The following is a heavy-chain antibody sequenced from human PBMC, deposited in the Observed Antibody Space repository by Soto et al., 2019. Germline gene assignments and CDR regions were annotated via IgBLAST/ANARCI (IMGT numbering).Heavy chain of an antibody. D-gene: IGHD3-22*01. J-gene: IGHJ4*02. CDR3: TTFDSSGYGSRGVDY. Sequence: GGSLRLSCAASGFTFSNAWMSWVRQAPGKGLEWVGRIKSKTDGGTTDYAAPVKGRFTISRDDSKNTLYLQMNSLKTEDTAVYYRTTFDSSGYGSRGVDYWGQGTLVTVSS. CDR2: IKSKTDGGTT. V-gene: IGHV3-15*01. CDR1: GFTFSNAW.